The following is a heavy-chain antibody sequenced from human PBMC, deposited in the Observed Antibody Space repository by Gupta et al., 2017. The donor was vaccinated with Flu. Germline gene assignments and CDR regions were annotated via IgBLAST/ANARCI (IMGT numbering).Heavy chain of an antibody. CDR1: DYA. D-gene: IGHD3-16*01. CDR2: ISWNGGSK. J-gene: IGHJ6*02. V-gene: IGHV3-9*01. Sequence: DYAMYWVRQGPGKGLGWVSGISWNGGSKGYADSVKGRFTIFRDNAQNSLYLVMSNLRVEDTALYYCAKAPRGDYYFYGMDVWGQGTTVTVSS. CDR3: AKAPRGDYYFYGMDV.